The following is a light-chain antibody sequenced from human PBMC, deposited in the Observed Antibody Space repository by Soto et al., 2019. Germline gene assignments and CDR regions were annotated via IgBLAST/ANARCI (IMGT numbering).Light chain of an antibody. CDR2: AAY. Sequence: DIQMTQAPSSLSASVGDRVTITCRARQDISTYLAWYQQKPGKVTKLLISAAYTLQSGVPPRFSGSESGTDSNLTIISLQREDVATYYCQRYDNAPLTFGGGNKVEIK. V-gene: IGKV1-27*01. CDR1: QDISTY. CDR3: QRYDNAPLT. J-gene: IGKJ4*01.